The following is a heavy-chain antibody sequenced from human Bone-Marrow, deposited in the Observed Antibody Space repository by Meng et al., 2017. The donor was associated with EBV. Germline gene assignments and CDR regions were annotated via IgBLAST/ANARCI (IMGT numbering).Heavy chain of an antibody. J-gene: IGHJ4*02. CDR1: GFTFSDYY. D-gene: IGHD6-19*01. V-gene: IGHV3-11*01. Sequence: QVRLVESGGGLVKPGGSLGLSCVASGFTFSDYYMTWIRQAPGKGLEWVSYISGPGSSVYFADSVRGRFTISRDNAKNSLYLQMNSLRAEDTAVYYCARGEQWLRHYYFDHWGQGSLVTVSS. CDR3: ARGEQWLRHYYFDH. CDR2: ISGPGSSV.